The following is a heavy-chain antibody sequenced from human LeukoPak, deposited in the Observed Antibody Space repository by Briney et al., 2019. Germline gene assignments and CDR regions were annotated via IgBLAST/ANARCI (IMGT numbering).Heavy chain of an antibody. J-gene: IGHJ4*02. CDR3: ARAARGYCSSTSCYASFDY. CDR2: IKQDGSEK. D-gene: IGHD2-2*01. CDR1: GFTLSRYW. Sequence: PGGSLRLSCTASGFTLSRYWMSWVRQAPGKGLEWVANIKQDGSEKYYVDSVKGRFTISRDNAKNSLYLQMNSLRAEDTAVYYCARAARGYCSSTSCYASFDYWGQGTLVTVSS. V-gene: IGHV3-7*01.